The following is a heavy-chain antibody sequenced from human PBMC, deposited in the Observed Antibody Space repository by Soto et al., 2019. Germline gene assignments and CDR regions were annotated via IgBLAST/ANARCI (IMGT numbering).Heavy chain of an antibody. J-gene: IGHJ4*02. CDR3: AGNIVVVPAAIGKQTIDY. CDR1: GGSFSGYY. V-gene: IGHV4-34*01. Sequence: PSETLSLTCAVYGGSFSGYYWSWIRQPPGKGLEWIGEINHSRSTNYNPSLKSRVTISVDTSKNQFSLKLSSVTAADTAVYYCAGNIVVVPAAIGKQTIDYWGQGTLVTVSS. CDR2: INHSRST. D-gene: IGHD2-2*01.